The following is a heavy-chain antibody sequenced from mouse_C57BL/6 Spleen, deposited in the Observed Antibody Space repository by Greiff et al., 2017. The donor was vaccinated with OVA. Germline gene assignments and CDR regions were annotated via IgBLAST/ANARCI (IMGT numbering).Heavy chain of an antibody. V-gene: IGHV1-4*01. CDR2: INPSSGYT. J-gene: IGHJ1*03. Sequence: VQLQQSGAELARPGASVKMSCKASGYTFTSYTMHWVKQRPGQGLEWIGYINPSSGYTKYNQKFKDKATLTADKSSSTAYMQLSSLTSEDSAVYYCARYGSYWYFDVWGTGTTVTVSS. CDR1: GYTFTSYT. D-gene: IGHD1-1*02. CDR3: ARYGSYWYFDV.